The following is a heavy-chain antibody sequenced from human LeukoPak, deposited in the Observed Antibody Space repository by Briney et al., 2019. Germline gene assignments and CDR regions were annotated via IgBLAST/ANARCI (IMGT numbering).Heavy chain of an antibody. D-gene: IGHD3-22*01. V-gene: IGHV3-30*18. CDR3: AKEEPYYYDSSGYYYGFDY. CDR1: GFTLSSYG. Sequence: GGSLRLSCAASGFTLSSYGMPWVRQAPGKGLEWVAVISYDGSNKYYADSVKGRFTISRDNSKNTLYLQMNSLRAEDTAVYYCAKEEPYYYDSSGYYYGFDYWGQGTLVTVSS. CDR2: ISYDGSNK. J-gene: IGHJ4*02.